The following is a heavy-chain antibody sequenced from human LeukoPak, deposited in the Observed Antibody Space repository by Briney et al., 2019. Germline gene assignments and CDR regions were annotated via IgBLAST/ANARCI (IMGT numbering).Heavy chain of an antibody. CDR1: GFNFDDYT. D-gene: IGHD3-10*01. CDR2: ITWNGRST. Sequence: PGGSLRLSCAASGFNFDDYTMHWVRQAPGKGLEWVSLITWNGRSTDYADSVKGRFTISRDNSKDSLYLHMNSLRTEDTALYYCAIPYGSGSYYPLDYWGQGTLVTVSS. CDR3: AIPYGSGSYYPLDY. J-gene: IGHJ4*02. V-gene: IGHV3-43*01.